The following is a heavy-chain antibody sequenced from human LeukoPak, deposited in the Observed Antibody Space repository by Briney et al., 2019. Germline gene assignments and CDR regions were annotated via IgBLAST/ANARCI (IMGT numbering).Heavy chain of an antibody. V-gene: IGHV1-69*13. J-gene: IGHJ6*02. CDR1: GGAFSSYA. Sequence: SVKVSCKASGGAFSSYAISWVRQAPGQGLEWMGGIIPIFGTANYAQKFQGRVTITADESTSTAYMELSSLRSEDTAVYYCARARLTNFGAVADKRMDVWGQGTTVTVSS. D-gene: IGHD6-19*01. CDR3: ARARLTNFGAVADKRMDV. CDR2: IIPIFGTA.